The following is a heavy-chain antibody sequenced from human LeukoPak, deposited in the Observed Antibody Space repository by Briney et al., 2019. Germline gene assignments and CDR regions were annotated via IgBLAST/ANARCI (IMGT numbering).Heavy chain of an antibody. CDR1: GYTFTGYY. D-gene: IGHD3-22*01. J-gene: IGHJ4*02. CDR3: ARAYDYYDSSGQYYFDY. CDR2: INPNSGGT. Sequence: ASVKVSCKASGYTFTGYYMHWVRQAPGQGLEWMGWINPNSGGTNYAQKFQGRVTMTRDTSISTAYMELSRLRSDDTAVYYCARAYDYYDSSGQYYFDYWGQGTLVTVSS. V-gene: IGHV1-2*02.